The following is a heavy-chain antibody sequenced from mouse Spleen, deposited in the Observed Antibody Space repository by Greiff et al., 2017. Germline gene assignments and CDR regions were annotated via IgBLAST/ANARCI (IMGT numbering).Heavy chain of an antibody. CDR1: GYTFTDYA. CDR3: ARDGNSHFDY. D-gene: IGHD2-1*01. V-gene: IGHV1S137*01. J-gene: IGHJ2*01. Sequence: QVQLQQSGAELVRPGVSVKISCKGSGYTFTDYAMPXVKQSHAKSLEWIGVISTYYGDASYNQKFKGKATMTVDKSSSTAYMELARLTSEDSAIYYCARDGNSHFDYWGQGTTLTVSS. CDR2: ISTYYGDA.